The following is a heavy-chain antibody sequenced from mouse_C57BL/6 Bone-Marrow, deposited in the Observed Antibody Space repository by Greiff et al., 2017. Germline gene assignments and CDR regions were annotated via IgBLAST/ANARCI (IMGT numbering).Heavy chain of an antibody. Sequence: VQLQQSGAELARPGASVKLSCKASGYTFTSYGISWVKQRTGQGLEWIGEIYPRSGNTYYNEKFKGKATLTADKSSSTAYMELRSLTSEDSAVYFCARRLRRSYAMDYWGQGTTLTVSS. CDR2: IYPRSGNT. CDR3: ARRLRRSYAMDY. V-gene: IGHV1-81*01. D-gene: IGHD2-4*01. CDR1: GYTFTSYG. J-gene: IGHJ2*01.